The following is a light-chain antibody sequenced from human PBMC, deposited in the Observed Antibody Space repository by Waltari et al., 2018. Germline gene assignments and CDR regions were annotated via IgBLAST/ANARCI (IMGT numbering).Light chain of an antibody. CDR1: KLGYNF. CDR3: QTWDDTIVV. CDR2: QYS. J-gene: IGLJ2*01. V-gene: IGLV3-1*01. Sequence: SELTQPPSVSVSPGQTARIACSGSKLGYNFACWYQQKPGQSPVLVVFQYSRRPAGIPERFSGSSSGSTATLTISGTQPMDEADYFCQTWDDTIVVFGGGTRLTVL.